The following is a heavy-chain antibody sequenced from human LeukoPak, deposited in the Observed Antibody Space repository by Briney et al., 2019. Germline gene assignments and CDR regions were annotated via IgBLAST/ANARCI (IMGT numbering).Heavy chain of an antibody. V-gene: IGHV5-51*01. CDR2: IYPGDSDT. D-gene: IGHD5-12*01. J-gene: IGHJ4*02. CDR1: GYTFSTSW. Sequence: GESLKISCKGSGYTFSTSWLGWVRQMPGKGLEWMGIIYPGDSDTKYSPSSQGHVTISVDKSINTAYLQWSSLKASDTAMYYCARQGDSAYDYFDFWGQGTLVTVSS. CDR3: ARQGDSAYDYFDF.